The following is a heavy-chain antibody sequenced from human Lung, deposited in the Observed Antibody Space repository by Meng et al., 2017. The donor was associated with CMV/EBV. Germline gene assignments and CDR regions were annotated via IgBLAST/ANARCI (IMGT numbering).Heavy chain of an antibody. CDR3: ARADKVRFDY. V-gene: IGHV4-4*02. CDR2: IYHSGST. CDR1: GGSMSSTNW. J-gene: IGHJ4*02. Sequence: LQGSAPGLVKPSWTLSLTCAASGGSMSSTNWWSWVRQPPGKGLEWIGEIYHSGSTNYNPSLKSRVSISVDKSKNQFSLKLSSVTAADTAVYYCARADKVRFDYWGQGTLVTVSS.